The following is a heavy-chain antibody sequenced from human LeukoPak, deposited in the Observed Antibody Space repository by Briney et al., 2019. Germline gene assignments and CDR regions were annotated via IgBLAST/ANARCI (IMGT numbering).Heavy chain of an antibody. D-gene: IGHD4-23*01. CDR3: AGVTPFDY. Sequence: GGSLRLSCEASGFPFNTYSMNWVRQAPGKGLEWVSYISSSGKTIYYGDSVKGRFTISRDNAKNSLYLQMNSLRAEDTAVYYCAGVTPFDYWGQGTLVTVSS. CDR1: GFPFNTYS. V-gene: IGHV3-48*04. CDR2: ISSSGKTI. J-gene: IGHJ4*02.